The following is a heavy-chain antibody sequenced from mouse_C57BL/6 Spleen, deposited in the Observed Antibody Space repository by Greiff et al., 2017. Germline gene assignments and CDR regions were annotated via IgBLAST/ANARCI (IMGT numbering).Heavy chain of an antibody. J-gene: IGHJ1*03. CDR1: GFTFSDYG. D-gene: IGHD1-1*01. Sequence: EVPRVESGGGLVQPGGSLKLSCEASGFTFSDYGMAWVRQAPRKGPEWVAIISNLAYSIYYADTVTGRFTISRENAKNTLYLEMSRLRSEATAMYDCARLPRHYYGSSDWYFDVGGTGTTVTVSS. V-gene: IGHV5-15*01. CDR2: ISNLAYSI. CDR3: ARLPRHYYGSSDWYFDV.